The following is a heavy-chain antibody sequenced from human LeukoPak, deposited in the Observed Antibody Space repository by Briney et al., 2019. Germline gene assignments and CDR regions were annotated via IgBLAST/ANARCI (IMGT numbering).Heavy chain of an antibody. CDR1: GYTFTSYY. CDR3: ARVGYYGSGSYYILYNWFDP. J-gene: IGHJ5*02. V-gene: IGHV1-2*02. Sequence: ASVKVSCKASGYTFTSYYMHWVRQAPGQGLEWMGWINPNSGGTNYAQKFQGRVTMTRDTSISTAYMELSRLRSDDTAVYYCARVGYYGSGSYYILYNWFDPWGQGTLVTVSS. D-gene: IGHD3-10*01. CDR2: INPNSGGT.